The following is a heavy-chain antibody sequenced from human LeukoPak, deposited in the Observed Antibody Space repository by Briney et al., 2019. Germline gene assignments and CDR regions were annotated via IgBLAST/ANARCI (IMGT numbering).Heavy chain of an antibody. J-gene: IGHJ3*02. CDR2: IYTSGST. CDR1: GGSISSGSYY. V-gene: IGHV4-61*02. D-gene: IGHD6-6*01. CDR3: ARAVIYSSSNAFDI. Sequence: PSQTLSLTCTVSGGSISSGSYYWSWIRQPAGKGLEWIGRIYTSGSTNYNPSLKSRVTISVDTSKNQFSLKLSSVTAADTAVYYCARAVIYSSSNAFDIWGQGTMVTVSS.